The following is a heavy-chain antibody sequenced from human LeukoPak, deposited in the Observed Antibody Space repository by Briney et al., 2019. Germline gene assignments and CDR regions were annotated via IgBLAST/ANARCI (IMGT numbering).Heavy chain of an antibody. D-gene: IGHD3-3*01. Sequence: GESLQISCKGSGYGFTSYWIGWVRQMPGKGLEWMGIIYPGDSDTRYSPSFQGQVTISADKSISTAYLQWSSLKASDTAMYYCARSGYDFWSGYFGPSYYYGMDVWGQGTTVTVSS. CDR1: GYGFTSYW. CDR3: ARSGYDFWSGYFGPSYYYGMDV. V-gene: IGHV5-51*01. J-gene: IGHJ6*02. CDR2: IYPGDSDT.